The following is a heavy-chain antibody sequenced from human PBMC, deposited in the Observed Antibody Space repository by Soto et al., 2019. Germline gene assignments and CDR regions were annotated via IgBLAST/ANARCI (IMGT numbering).Heavy chain of an antibody. Sequence: QVYLQQSGPGLVKPSGTLSLTCAFSGDSISSTPWWPWVRQTPGKGLARIGEVYHSGSTSYNPSLKCRVTISVDKSNIQFALKLTYLTAADSAVYYCATLPPRSVVTVRPMPTWGQGTLVSVSS. D-gene: IGHD2-2*01. CDR3: ATLPPRSVVTVRPMPT. CDR1: GDSISSTPW. CDR2: VYHSGST. J-gene: IGHJ5*02. V-gene: IGHV4-4*02.